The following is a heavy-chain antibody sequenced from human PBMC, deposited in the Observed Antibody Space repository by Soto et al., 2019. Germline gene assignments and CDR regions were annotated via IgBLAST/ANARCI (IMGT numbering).Heavy chain of an antibody. CDR2: IIPILGIT. CDR1: GGTFSSYT. CDR3: ARRGITMVRGVIIGSNAFDI. Sequence: GASVKVSCKASGGTFSSYTISWVRQAPGQGLEWMGRIIPILGITNYAQKFQGRVTITADKSTSTAYMELSSLRSEDTAVYYCARRGITMVRGVIIGSNAFDIWSQGTMVTVSS. D-gene: IGHD3-10*01. J-gene: IGHJ3*02. V-gene: IGHV1-69*02.